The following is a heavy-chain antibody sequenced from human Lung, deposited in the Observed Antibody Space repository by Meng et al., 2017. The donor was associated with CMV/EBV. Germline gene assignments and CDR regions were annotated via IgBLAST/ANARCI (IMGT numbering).Heavy chain of an antibody. CDR2: ITYTENA. D-gene: IGHD6-6*01. CDR3: VRSTIAAHEYYQE. CDR1: GGLISTSSYC. Sequence: SGGLISTSSYCRRWVRQPPGKGLEWIEAITYTENAYYNPSLENRVTISVDTTKNQFSLNVMSVTTADTTVYYCVRSTIAAHEYYQEWGQGTLVTVSS. J-gene: IGHJ1*01. V-gene: IGHV4-39*01.